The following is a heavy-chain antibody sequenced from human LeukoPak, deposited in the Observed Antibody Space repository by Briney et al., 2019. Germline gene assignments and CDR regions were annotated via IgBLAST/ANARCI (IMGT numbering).Heavy chain of an antibody. Sequence: SVKVSCKASGGTFSSYTINWMLQAPGQGLEWMGGIIPIFGTPKYAQKFQGRVTITADESTSTAYMELSSLRSEDTAVYYCASAAIDREYFQHWGQGTLVTVSS. CDR2: IIPIFGTP. D-gene: IGHD2-2*01. V-gene: IGHV1-69*13. CDR1: GGTFSSYT. J-gene: IGHJ1*01. CDR3: ASAAIDREYFQH.